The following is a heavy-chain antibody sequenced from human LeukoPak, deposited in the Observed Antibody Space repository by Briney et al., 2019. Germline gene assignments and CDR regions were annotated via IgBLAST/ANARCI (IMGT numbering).Heavy chain of an antibody. Sequence: PSETLSLTCNVSGGFITTYYWSWIRQPPGKGLEWIGHSYHSESSNYNPSLKSRATISINTSKTHFSLNLTSVTAADTAVYYCARASGYGDYKALYAFDLWGQGTMVIVSS. CDR2: SYHSESS. V-gene: IGHV4-59*12. D-gene: IGHD4-17*01. CDR1: GGFITTYY. CDR3: ARASGYGDYKALYAFDL. J-gene: IGHJ3*01.